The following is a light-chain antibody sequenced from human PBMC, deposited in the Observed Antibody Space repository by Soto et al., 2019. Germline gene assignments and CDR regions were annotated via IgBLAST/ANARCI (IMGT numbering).Light chain of an antibody. CDR3: QQYGSPIT. CDR2: DAS. Sequence: EIVLTQSPGTLSLSPGERATLSCRASQSVSSNYLAWYQQKPGQAPRLLIYDASNRATGIPARFSGSGSGTDFTLTISRLEPEDFAVYYCQQYGSPITFGQGTRLEIK. J-gene: IGKJ5*01. V-gene: IGKV3-20*01. CDR1: QSVSSNY.